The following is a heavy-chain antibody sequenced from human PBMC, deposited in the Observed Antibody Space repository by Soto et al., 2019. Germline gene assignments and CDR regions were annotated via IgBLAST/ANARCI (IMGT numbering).Heavy chain of an antibody. CDR3: ARALPLGI. V-gene: IGHV4-34*01. CDR1: GGSFSGYY. CDR2: INHSGST. J-gene: IGHJ4*02. D-gene: IGHD3-16*01. Sequence: QVQLQQWGAGLLKPSETLSLTCAVYGGSFSGYYWSWIRQPPGKGLEWIGAINHSGSTNYNPSLKRRVTISVDTSKNQFSLKLSSVTAADTAVYYCARALPLGIWGQGTLVTVSS.